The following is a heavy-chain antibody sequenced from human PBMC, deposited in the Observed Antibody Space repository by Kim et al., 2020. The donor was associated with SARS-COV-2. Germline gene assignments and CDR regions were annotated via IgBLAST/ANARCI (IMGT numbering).Heavy chain of an antibody. CDR1: AFSFSVYG. J-gene: IGHJ3*02. CDR3: ATDRGGAPFDM. V-gene: IGHV3-33*01. CDR2: IWNDGTTT. D-gene: IGHD3-16*01. Sequence: GGSLRLSCAASAFSFSVYGMHWVRQAPGKGLEWVAVIWNDGTTTSYADSVKGRFTISRDNSKNTLYLQMNSLRAEDTAVYYCATDRGGAPFDMWCQGTLVTVSS.